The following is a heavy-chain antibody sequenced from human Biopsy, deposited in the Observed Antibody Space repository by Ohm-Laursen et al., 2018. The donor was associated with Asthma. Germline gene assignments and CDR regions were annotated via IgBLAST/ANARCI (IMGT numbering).Heavy chain of an antibody. D-gene: IGHD4-17*01. J-gene: IGHJ6*02. CDR3: AREVSTVDYGYYYFAMDV. CDR2: IIPVFGTS. Sequence: SVKVSCKASEGTFSRYAISWVRQAPGQGLEWMGGIIPVFGTSNYAQKFQGRVTFTADGSTSSAYMELSSLTPEDSAVYYCAREVSTVDYGYYYFAMDVWGQGITVTVSS. CDR1: EGTFSRYA. V-gene: IGHV1-69*13.